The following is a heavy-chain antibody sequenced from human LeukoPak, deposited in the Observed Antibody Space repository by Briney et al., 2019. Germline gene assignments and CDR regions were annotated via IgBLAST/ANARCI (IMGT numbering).Heavy chain of an antibody. CDR1: GFTFSNAW. CDR2: IKSKTDGGTT. Sequence: GGSLRLSCAASGFTFSNAWMSWVRQAPGKRLEWVGRIKSKTDGGTTDYAAPVKGRFTTSRDDSKNTLYPQMNSLKTEDTAVYYCTTLYSSSWYGAFDIWGQGTMVTVSS. CDR3: TTLYSSSWYGAFDI. D-gene: IGHD6-13*01. V-gene: IGHV3-15*01. J-gene: IGHJ3*02.